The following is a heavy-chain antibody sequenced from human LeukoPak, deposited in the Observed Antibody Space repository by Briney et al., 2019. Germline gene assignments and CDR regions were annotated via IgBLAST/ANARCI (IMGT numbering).Heavy chain of an antibody. J-gene: IGHJ4*02. D-gene: IGHD3-22*01. V-gene: IGHV3-74*01. Sequence: SCKASGYTFSGYYMHWVRQAPGKGLVWVSRIESDGTTTTYADSVKGRFTISRDNAKNTLYLQMNSLRAEDTAVYYCTRGQSSGYSSGDYWGQGTLVTVSS. CDR2: IESDGTTT. CDR1: GYTFSGYY. CDR3: TRGQSSGYSSGDY.